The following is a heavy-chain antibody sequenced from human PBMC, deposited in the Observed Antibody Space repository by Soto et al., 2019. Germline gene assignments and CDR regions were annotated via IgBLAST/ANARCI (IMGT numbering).Heavy chain of an antibody. D-gene: IGHD3-16*01. CDR1: GFTFRSYS. CDR2: ISSSSSYI. Sequence: EVQLLESGGGLVKPGGSLRLSCAASGFTFRSYSMNWFRQATGKGLEWGSSISSSSSYIYYADSVKGRFTISRDNAKNSLYLQMNSLRAEDTAVYYCARERYEGFGDYWGQGTLVTVSS. J-gene: IGHJ4*02. CDR3: ARERYEGFGDY. V-gene: IGHV3-21*01.